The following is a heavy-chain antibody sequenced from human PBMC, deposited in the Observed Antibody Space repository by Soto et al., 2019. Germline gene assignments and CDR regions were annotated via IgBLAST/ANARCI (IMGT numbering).Heavy chain of an antibody. D-gene: IGHD2-2*02. Sequence: ASLKVVCKPSGRTFSTYASRWVRQAPGQWLELIGGITPIFGTANDAHKLQGRVTITADESTSTAYMELSSLRSEDTAVYYCALEDIVVVPAAINYYYYGMYVWVQGTTVTDS. CDR2: ITPIFGTA. J-gene: IGHJ6*02. CDR3: ALEDIVVVPAAINYYYYGMYV. CDR1: GRTFSTYA. V-gene: IGHV1-69*13.